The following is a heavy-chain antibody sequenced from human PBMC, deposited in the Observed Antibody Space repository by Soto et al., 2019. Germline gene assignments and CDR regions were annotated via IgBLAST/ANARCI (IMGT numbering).Heavy chain of an antibody. J-gene: IGHJ6*02. D-gene: IGHD3-3*01. CDR2: ISSSGSTI. V-gene: IGHV3-11*01. CDR1: GFTFSDYY. Sequence: PVGSLRLSCAASGFTFSDYYMSWISQAPGKGLEWVSYISSSGSTIYYADSVKGRFTISRDNAKNSLYLQMNSLRAEDTAVYYCARDCSDYDFWSGHAFYCGMDVWGQGTTVTVSS. CDR3: ARDCSDYDFWSGHAFYCGMDV.